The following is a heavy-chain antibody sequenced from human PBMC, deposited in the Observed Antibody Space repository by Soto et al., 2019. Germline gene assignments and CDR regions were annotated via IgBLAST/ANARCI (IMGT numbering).Heavy chain of an antibody. D-gene: IGHD6-13*01. V-gene: IGHV3-23*01. CDR2: ISGSGGST. CDR3: ANNDYSGYDPSSSWYDDY. J-gene: IGHJ4*02. Sequence: GGSLRLSCAASGFTFSSYAMSWVRQAPGKGLEWVSAISGSGGSTYYADSVKGRFTISRDNSKNTLYLQMNSLRAEDTAVYYCANNDYSGYDPSSSWYDDYWGQGTLVTVSS. CDR1: GFTFSSYA.